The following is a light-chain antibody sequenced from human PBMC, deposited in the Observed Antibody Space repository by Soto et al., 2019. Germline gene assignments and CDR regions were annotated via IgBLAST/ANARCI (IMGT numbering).Light chain of an antibody. V-gene: IGKV1-5*03. Sequence: DIRMTQSPSTLSASVGDRVTITCRASQSISNFVAWYQQKPGKAPKLLIFKASTLESGVPSRFSGSGSGTEFTRSISGLQPDDLATYFCQQYRSYSGHTFGQGTKLEIK. J-gene: IGKJ2*01. CDR2: KAS. CDR3: QQYRSYSGHT. CDR1: QSISNF.